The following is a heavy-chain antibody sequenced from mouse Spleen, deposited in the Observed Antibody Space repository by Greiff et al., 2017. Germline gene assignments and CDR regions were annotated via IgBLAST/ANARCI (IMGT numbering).Heavy chain of an antibody. J-gene: IGHJ4*01. CDR1: GYSFTSYY. D-gene: IGHD2-5*01. Sequence: QVQLQQSGPELVKPGASVKISCKASGYSFTSYYIHWVKQRPGQGLEWIGWIYPGSGNTKYNEKFKGKATLTADTSSSTAYMQLSSLTSEDSAVYYCARGSNNPMDYWGQGTSVTVSS. CDR3: ARGSNNPMDY. CDR2: IYPGSGNT. V-gene: IGHV1-66*01.